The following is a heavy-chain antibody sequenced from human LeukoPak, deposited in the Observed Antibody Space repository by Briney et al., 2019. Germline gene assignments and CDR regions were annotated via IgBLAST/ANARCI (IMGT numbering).Heavy chain of an antibody. J-gene: IGHJ4*02. CDR3: ARDGLPLLSAVAGIGGYFDY. CDR2: ISYDGSNK. Sequence: GGSLRLSCAASGFTFSSYGMHWVRQAPGKGLDWVSVISYDGSNKYYADSVKGRFTISRDNSKNTLYLQMNSLRAEDTAVYYCARDGLPLLSAVAGIGGYFDYWGQGTLVTVSS. V-gene: IGHV3-30*03. CDR1: GFTFSSYG. D-gene: IGHD6-19*01.